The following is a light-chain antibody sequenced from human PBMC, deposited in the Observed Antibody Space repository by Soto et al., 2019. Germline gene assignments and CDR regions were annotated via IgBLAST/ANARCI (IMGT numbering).Light chain of an antibody. Sequence: QSALTQPASVSGSPGQSITISCTGTSRDIGAYNYVSWYQQHPGKAPKLIIYEVNIRPSGISNRFSGSKSGNTASLTISGLQAEDEAHYFCTSYTSSSTLFFGGGTKLTVL. CDR1: SRDIGAYNY. V-gene: IGLV2-14*01. J-gene: IGLJ2*01. CDR3: TSYTSSSTLF. CDR2: EVN.